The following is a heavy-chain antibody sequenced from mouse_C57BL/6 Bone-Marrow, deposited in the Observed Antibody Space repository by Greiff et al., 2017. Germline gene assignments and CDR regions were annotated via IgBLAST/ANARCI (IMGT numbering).Heavy chain of an antibody. D-gene: IGHD3-2*02. Sequence: QVQLQQPGTELVKPGASVKLSCKASGYTFTSYWMHWVQQRPGQGLEWIGHLNPSNGGTNYHEKFQSKATLTVDKSSSTAYMQLSSLTSEDSAVYYWASSSGNTWCADWGQGTLVTVSA. CDR1: GYTFTSYW. CDR2: LNPSNGGT. V-gene: IGHV1-53*01. CDR3: ASSSGNTWCAD. J-gene: IGHJ3*01.